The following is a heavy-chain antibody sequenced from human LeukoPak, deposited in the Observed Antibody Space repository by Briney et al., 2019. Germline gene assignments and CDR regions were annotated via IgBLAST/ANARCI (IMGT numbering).Heavy chain of an antibody. CDR2: IKEDGSKT. D-gene: IGHD3-10*01. CDR1: SFTFSSHW. V-gene: IGHV3-7*01. Sequence: GGSLRLSCAASSFTFSSHWMTWVRQAPGKGLEWVANIKEDGSKTFYVDSVKGRFTISRDNAKNSLYLQMNSLRAEDTAVYYCARDPYYYDSGSFAAFDIWGQGTMVTVSS. J-gene: IGHJ3*02. CDR3: ARDPYYYDSGSFAAFDI.